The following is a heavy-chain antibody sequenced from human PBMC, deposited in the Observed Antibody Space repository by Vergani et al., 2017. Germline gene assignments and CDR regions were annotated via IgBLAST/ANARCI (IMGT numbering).Heavy chain of an antibody. V-gene: IGHV5-51*01. J-gene: IGHJ3*01. CDR1: GYIFSNFW. D-gene: IGHD3-10*01. CDR3: ASGGHGSENGGALQL. CDR2: IYPGDSEV. Sequence: EVQLVQSGAEVKKPGESLKISCQAFGYIFSNFWIGWVRQRPGRGLGWMGIIYPGDSEVKSNPTFRGQVIFSVDTSVNTAYLQWRSLQASDTATYFCASGGHGSENGGALQLWGQGTNITVSS.